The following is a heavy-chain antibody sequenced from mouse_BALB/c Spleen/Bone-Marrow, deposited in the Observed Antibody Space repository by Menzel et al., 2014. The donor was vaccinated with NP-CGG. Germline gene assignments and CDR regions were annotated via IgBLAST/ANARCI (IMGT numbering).Heavy chain of an antibody. Sequence: EVKLVESGGGLVQPGGSLKLSCAASGFDFSRYWMSCVRQAPGKGLEWIGEINPDSSTINYTPSLKDKFIISRDNAKNTLYLQMSKVRSEDTALYYCARLYYDYDDVFYWYFDVWGAGTTVTVSS. CDR2: INPDSSTI. J-gene: IGHJ1*01. CDR3: ARLYYDYDDVFYWYFDV. D-gene: IGHD2-4*01. V-gene: IGHV4-1*02. CDR1: GFDFSRYW.